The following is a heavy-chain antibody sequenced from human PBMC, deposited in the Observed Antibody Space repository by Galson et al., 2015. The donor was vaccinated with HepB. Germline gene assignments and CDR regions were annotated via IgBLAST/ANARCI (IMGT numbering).Heavy chain of an antibody. J-gene: IGHJ6*03. V-gene: IGHV3-48*01. CDR1: GFTFSSYS. D-gene: IGHD2-15*01. CDR2: ISSSSSTI. CDR3: AREDRGYMDV. Sequence: SLRLSCAASGFTFSSYSMNWVRQAPGKGLEWVSYISSSSSTIYYADSVKGRFTISRDNAKNSLYLQMNSLRAEDTAVYYCAREDRGYMDVWGKGTTVTVSS.